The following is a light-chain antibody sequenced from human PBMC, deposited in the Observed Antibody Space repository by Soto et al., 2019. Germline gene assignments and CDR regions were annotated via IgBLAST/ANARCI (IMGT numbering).Light chain of an antibody. CDR1: SSDVGGYNY. CDR2: EVS. V-gene: IGLV2-14*01. CDR3: SSYTSSTTVYV. J-gene: IGLJ1*01. Sequence: QSVLTQPASVSASPGQAITISCPGTSSDVGGYNYVSWYQQHPDKAHKLMIYEVSNRPSGVSNRFSGSKSGSSASLTISGLQAEDEADYYCSSYTSSTTVYVFGTGTKVTVL.